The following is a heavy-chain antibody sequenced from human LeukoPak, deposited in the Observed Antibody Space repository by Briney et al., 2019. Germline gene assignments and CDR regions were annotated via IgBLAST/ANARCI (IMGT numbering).Heavy chain of an antibody. D-gene: IGHD4-17*01. J-gene: IGHJ5*02. CDR1: GGSISSSSYY. Sequence: SETLSLTCTVSGGSISSSSYYWGWIRQPPGKGLERIGSIYYSGSTYYNPSLKSRVTISVDTSKNQFSLKLSSVTAADTAVYYCARYDYGDGWFDPWGQGTLVTVSS. CDR3: ARYDYGDGWFDP. CDR2: IYYSGST. V-gene: IGHV4-39*07.